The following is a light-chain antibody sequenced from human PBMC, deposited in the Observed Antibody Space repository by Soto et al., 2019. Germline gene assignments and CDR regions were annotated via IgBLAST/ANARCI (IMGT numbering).Light chain of an antibody. Sequence: DIQMTQSPSSLSASVGDRVTITCRTSQSITTSLNWYQQRPGKAPNLLISAASSLQSGVPSRFSGSGSGTDFTLTISSLQPEDFATYYCQQSYSTPRTFGQGTRLEIK. V-gene: IGKV1-39*01. CDR3: QQSYSTPRT. J-gene: IGKJ5*01. CDR1: QSITTS. CDR2: AAS.